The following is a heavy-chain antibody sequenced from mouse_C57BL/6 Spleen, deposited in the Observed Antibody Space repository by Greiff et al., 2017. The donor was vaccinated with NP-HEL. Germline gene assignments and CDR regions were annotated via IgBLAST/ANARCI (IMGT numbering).Heavy chain of an antibody. CDR3: ARVVGQYYFDY. D-gene: IGHD3-3*01. CDR1: GFTFSSYA. V-gene: IGHV5-4*03. CDR2: ISDGGSYT. J-gene: IGHJ2*01. Sequence: EVMLVESGGGLVKPGGSLKLSCAASGFTFSSYAMSWVRQTPEKRLEWVATISDGGSYTYYPDNVKGRFTISRDNAKNNLYLQMSHLKSEDTAMYYCARVVGQYYFDYWGQGTTLTVSS.